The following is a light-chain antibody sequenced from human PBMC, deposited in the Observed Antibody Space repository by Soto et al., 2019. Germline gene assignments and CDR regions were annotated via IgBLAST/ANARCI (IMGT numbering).Light chain of an antibody. J-gene: IGLJ1*01. Sequence: QSVLTQPPSVSEAPRQRVTISCSGSSSNIGNNAVNWYQQLPGKAPKLLIYYDDLLPSGVSDRFSGSKSGTSASLAISGLQSEDEADYYCAAWDDSLTGSVFGTGTKLTVL. CDR2: YDD. V-gene: IGLV1-36*01. CDR1: SSNIGNNA. CDR3: AAWDDSLTGSV.